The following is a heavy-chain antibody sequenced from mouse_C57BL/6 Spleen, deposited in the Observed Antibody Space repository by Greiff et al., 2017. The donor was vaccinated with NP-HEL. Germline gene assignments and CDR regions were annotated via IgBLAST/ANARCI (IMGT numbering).Heavy chain of an antibody. D-gene: IGHD3-2*02. CDR3: TREVGDSSGYVLYYFDY. J-gene: IGHJ2*01. CDR2: ISSGGDYI. Sequence: EVQLVESGEGLVKPGGSLKLSCAASGFTFSSYAMSWVRQTPEKRLEWVAYISSGGDYIYYADTVKGRFTISRDNARNTLYLQMSSMKSEDTAMYYCTREVGDSSGYVLYYFDYWGQGTTLTVSS. CDR1: GFTFSSYA. V-gene: IGHV5-9-1*02.